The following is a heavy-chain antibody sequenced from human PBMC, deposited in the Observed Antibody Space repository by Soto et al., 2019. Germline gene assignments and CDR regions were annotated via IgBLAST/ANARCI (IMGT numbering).Heavy chain of an antibody. CDR1: GGSFSGYY. Sequence: QVQLQQWGAGLLKPSETLSLTCAVYGGSFSGYYWSWIRQPPGKGLEWIGEINHSGSTNYNPSLKSRVTISVDTSKNQFSLKLSSVTAADTAVYYCARGRPNFGVVISWFDPWGQGTLVTVSS. D-gene: IGHD3-3*01. CDR3: ARGRPNFGVVISWFDP. V-gene: IGHV4-34*01. J-gene: IGHJ5*02. CDR2: INHSGST.